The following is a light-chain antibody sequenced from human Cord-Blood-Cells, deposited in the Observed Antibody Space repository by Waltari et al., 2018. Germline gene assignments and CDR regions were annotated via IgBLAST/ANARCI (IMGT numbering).Light chain of an antibody. Sequence: QSALTQPASVSGSPGQSITISCTGNSSDVGSYNPVSWYQQHPGKAPKLMIYEGSKRPSGVSNRFSGSKSGNTASLTISGLQAEDEADYYCCSYAGSSTWVFGGGTKLTVL. CDR1: SSDVGSYNP. CDR3: CSYAGSSTWV. CDR2: EGS. J-gene: IGLJ3*02. V-gene: IGLV2-23*01.